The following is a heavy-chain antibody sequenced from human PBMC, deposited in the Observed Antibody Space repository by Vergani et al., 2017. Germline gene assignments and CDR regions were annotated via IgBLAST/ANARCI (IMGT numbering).Heavy chain of an antibody. J-gene: IGHJ6*02. D-gene: IGHD3-10*01. V-gene: IGHV3-7*01. CDR1: GFISSSYW. CDR3: VRVPLIRGGSGNYGINNYHGMDV. CDR2: VNQDGSEQ. Sequence: EGQLVESGGDWVQRGGSLRLSCAASGFISSSYWMSWVRQAPGKGLEWVANVNQDGSEQYYVDSVRGRFTISRDNAKNSIYLQMNSLRAEDTAVYFCVRVPLIRGGSGNYGINNYHGMDVWGQGTTVIVSS.